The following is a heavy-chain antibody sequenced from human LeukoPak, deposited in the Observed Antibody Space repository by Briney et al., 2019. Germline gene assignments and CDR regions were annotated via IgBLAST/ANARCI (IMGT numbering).Heavy chain of an antibody. Sequence: GRSLRLSCAASGFTFSSYGMHWVRQAPGKGLEWVAIMWYDGSNKYYTDSVKGRFTISRDNSKNTLYLQMNSLRVEDTAVCYCAREDTALVIAYWGQGTLVTVSS. CDR2: MWYDGSNK. V-gene: IGHV3-33*01. CDR3: AREDTALVIAY. D-gene: IGHD5-18*01. CDR1: GFTFSSYG. J-gene: IGHJ4*02.